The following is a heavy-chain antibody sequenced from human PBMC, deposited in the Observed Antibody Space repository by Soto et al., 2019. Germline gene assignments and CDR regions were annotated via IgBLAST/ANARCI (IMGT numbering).Heavy chain of an antibody. D-gene: IGHD6-13*01. Sequence: GGSLRLSCAASGFTFSSYSMNWVRQAPGKGLEWVSSISSSSYIYYADSVKGRFTISRDNAKNSLYLQMNSLRAEDTAVYYCAREIPGIAAAGTGAFDIWGQGTMVTVSS. V-gene: IGHV3-21*01. CDR1: GFTFSSYS. J-gene: IGHJ3*02. CDR2: ISSSSYI. CDR3: AREIPGIAAAGTGAFDI.